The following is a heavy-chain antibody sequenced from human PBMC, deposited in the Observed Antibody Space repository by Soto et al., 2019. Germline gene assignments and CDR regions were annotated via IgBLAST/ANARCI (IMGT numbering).Heavy chain of an antibody. V-gene: IGHV3-15*01. CDR3: TTLHSYGLDY. J-gene: IGHJ4*02. D-gene: IGHD5-18*01. CDR1: GFTFNNVW. Sequence: EVRLVESGGGLLKPGGSLRLSCAASGFTFNNVWMSWVRQAPGKGLEWVGHIKSKSDGGTPDYAAPVKGRFNISRDDSQNTLYVQMHSLKTEDIAVYYCTTLHSYGLDYWGQGALVTVSS. CDR2: IKSKSDGGTP.